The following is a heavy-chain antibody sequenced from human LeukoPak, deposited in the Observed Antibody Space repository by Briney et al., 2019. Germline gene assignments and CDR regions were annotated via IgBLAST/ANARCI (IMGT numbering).Heavy chain of an antibody. CDR3: TTGTGQALYYYYMDV. J-gene: IGHJ6*03. CDR1: GFTFSSYA. V-gene: IGHV3-15*01. Sequence: GGSLRLSCAASGFTFSSYAMSWVRQAPGKGLEWVGRIKSRTDGGTTDYGAPVKGRFTISRDDSKNTLYLQMNSLKTEDTAVYYCTTGTGQALYYYYMDVWGKGTTVTVSS. CDR2: IKSRTDGGTT. D-gene: IGHD1-14*01.